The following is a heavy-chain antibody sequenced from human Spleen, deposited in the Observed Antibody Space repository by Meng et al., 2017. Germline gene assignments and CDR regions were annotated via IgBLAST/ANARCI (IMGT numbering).Heavy chain of an antibody. CDR3: AHSSVWLFDY. CDR2: IYWDDAE. V-gene: IGHV2-5*02. CDR1: GFSLSTTAVG. D-gene: IGHD6-19*01. J-gene: IGHJ4*01. Sequence: QLTLNESGPTLVKPTQTITLTCTFSGFSLSTTAVGVGWIRQPPGKALEWLAFIYWDDAELFSPSLNSRLTITKDSSKKQVVLTMTNMDPVDTATYYCAHSSVWLFDYWVHVTLVTVSS.